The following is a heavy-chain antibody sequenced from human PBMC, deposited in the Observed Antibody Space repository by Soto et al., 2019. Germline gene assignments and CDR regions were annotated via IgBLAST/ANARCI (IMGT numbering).Heavy chain of an antibody. CDR2: IYYNGNT. V-gene: IGHV4-59*11. Sequence: QVQLQESGPGLVKPSETLSLTCSVSGGSISNHYWSWIRQPPGKGLEWIGYIYYNGNTNYNPSLKGRATISLDTSRNQISLKLTTVTAADTPVYNCTGANWYSEYWGQGTRVT. D-gene: IGHD7-27*01. CDR1: GGSISNHY. CDR3: TGANWYSEY. J-gene: IGHJ4*02.